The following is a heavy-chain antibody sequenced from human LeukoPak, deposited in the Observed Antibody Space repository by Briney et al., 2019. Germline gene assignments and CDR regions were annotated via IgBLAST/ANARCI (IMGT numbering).Heavy chain of an antibody. CDR3: ARGGKLEPTALAS. CDR1: GFTFSTCG. J-gene: IGHJ5*02. Sequence: GGSLRLSCEASGFTFSTCGMHWVRQAPGKGLEWLTFIQYDGSDKYYTDSVKGRSTISRDNANRMLSLHINSLRVEDSAIYYCARGGKLEPTALASWGQGSLVVVSS. V-gene: IGHV3-30*02. CDR2: IQYDGSDK. D-gene: IGHD2-21*02.